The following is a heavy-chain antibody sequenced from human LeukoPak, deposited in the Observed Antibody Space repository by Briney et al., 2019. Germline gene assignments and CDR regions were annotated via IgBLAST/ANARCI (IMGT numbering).Heavy chain of an antibody. D-gene: IGHD3-22*01. CDR2: ISAYNGNT. Sequence: ASVKVSCKASGYTFTSYGISWVRQAPGQGLEWMGWISAYNGNTNYAQKLQGRVTMTTDTSTSTAYMELRSLRSDDTAVYYCARQDYYDSSGYYDYWGQRTLVTVSS. CDR1: GYTFTSYG. V-gene: IGHV1-18*01. CDR3: ARQDYYDSSGYYDY. J-gene: IGHJ4*02.